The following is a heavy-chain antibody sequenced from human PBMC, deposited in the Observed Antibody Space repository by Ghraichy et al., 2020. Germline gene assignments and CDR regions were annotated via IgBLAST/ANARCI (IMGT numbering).Heavy chain of an antibody. V-gene: IGHV3-15*07. D-gene: IGHD4-23*01. J-gene: IGHJ4*02. Sequence: GGSLRLSCAASGFTFQSAWMTWIRQAPGKGPEWVGRIKSKTDGATTDYATSVKGRFSISRQDSQNTLYLQMNDLKTEDTALYYCTTADYGGNYDLDYWGQGTMVTVSS. CDR3: TTADYGGNYDLDY. CDR2: IKSKTDGATT. CDR1: GFTFQSAW.